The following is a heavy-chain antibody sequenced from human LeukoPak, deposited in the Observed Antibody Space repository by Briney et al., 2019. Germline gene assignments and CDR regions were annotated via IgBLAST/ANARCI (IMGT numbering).Heavy chain of an antibody. Sequence: SETLSLTCAVSGYSISSGYYWGWIRQPPGKGLEWIGSVFHSGSTYNNPSLKTRLTISVDTSRNQFSLQLSSVTAADTAVYYCGRGTYSGYAGHDAFDSWGQGTMVTVSS. V-gene: IGHV4-38-2*01. CDR1: GYSISSGYY. CDR2: VFHSGST. CDR3: GRGTYSGYAGHDAFDS. D-gene: IGHD5-12*01. J-gene: IGHJ3*02.